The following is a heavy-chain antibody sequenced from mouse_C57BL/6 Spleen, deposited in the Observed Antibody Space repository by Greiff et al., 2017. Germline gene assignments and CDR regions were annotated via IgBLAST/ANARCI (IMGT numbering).Heavy chain of an antibody. CDR2: ISSGGDYI. J-gene: IGHJ1*03. Sequence: EVMLVESGEGLVKPGGSLKLSCAASGFTFSSYAMSWVRQTPEKRLEWVAYISSGGDYIYYADTVKGRFTISRDNARNTLYLQMSSLKSEDTAMYYCTRGGYYVWYFDVWGTGTTVTVSS. V-gene: IGHV5-9-1*02. CDR3: TRGGYYVWYFDV. D-gene: IGHD2-3*01. CDR1: GFTFSSYA.